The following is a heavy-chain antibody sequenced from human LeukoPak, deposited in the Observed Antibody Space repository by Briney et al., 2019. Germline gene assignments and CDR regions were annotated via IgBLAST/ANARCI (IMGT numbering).Heavy chain of an antibody. Sequence: ASVKVSCKASGYTFTDYVMHWVRQAPGQGLEWMGWINAANGQTKYSENFEGRVTISRDTSASTVCVELNSLRHEDRAVYYCARGTYGLDSWGQGTLVTVSS. CDR3: ARGTYGLDS. CDR1: GYTFTDYV. CDR2: INAANGQT. V-gene: IGHV1-3*01. D-gene: IGHD3-10*01. J-gene: IGHJ4*02.